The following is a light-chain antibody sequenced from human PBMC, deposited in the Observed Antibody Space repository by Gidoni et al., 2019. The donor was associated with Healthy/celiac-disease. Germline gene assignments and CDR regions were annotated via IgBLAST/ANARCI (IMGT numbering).Light chain of an antibody. V-gene: IGKV1-39*01. Sequence: DIQMTQSPSSLSASVGDRVTITCRASQSISSYLYWYQQKPGKAPKLLIYAASSLQSGVPSRFSGSVSGTDFTLTISSLQPEDFATYYCQQSYSTPFTFGQGTKLEIK. CDR3: QQSYSTPFT. J-gene: IGKJ2*01. CDR2: AAS. CDR1: QSISSY.